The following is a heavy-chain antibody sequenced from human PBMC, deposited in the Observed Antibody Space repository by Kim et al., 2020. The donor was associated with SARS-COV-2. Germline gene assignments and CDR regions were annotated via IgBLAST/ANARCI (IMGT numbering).Heavy chain of an antibody. J-gene: IGHJ4*02. Sequence: NKYYADSVKSRFTSSRDNSKNTLYLQMNSLRAEDTAVYYCARGRGYFDYWGQGTLVTVSS. V-gene: IGHV3-30*01. CDR3: ARGRGYFDY. CDR2: NK.